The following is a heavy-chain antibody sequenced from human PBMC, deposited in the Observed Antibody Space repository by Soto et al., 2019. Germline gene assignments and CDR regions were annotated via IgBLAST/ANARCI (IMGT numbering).Heavy chain of an antibody. J-gene: IGHJ5*02. CDR3: AKDPRHSPPNCIDP. Sequence: AGGSLRLSCAASGVTFTIYAMSWVRQAPGKGLEWVSGISGSGGSTYYADSVKGRFTISRDNSKNTLYLQMNSLRAEDTAVYYCAKDPRHSPPNCIDPSGQGTLVTVSS. V-gene: IGHV3-23*01. CDR2: ISGSGGST. CDR1: GVTFTIYA. D-gene: IGHD2-21*01.